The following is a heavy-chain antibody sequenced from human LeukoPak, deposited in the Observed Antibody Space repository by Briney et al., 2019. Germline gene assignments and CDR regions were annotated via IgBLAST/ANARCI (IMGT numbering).Heavy chain of an antibody. CDR3: ARHSLPPYYYDSSGYSSAFDI. J-gene: IGHJ3*02. CDR1: GGSFSGYY. D-gene: IGHD3-22*01. CDR2: INHSGST. V-gene: IGHV4-34*01. Sequence: PSETLSLTCAVYGGSFSGYYWSWIRQPPGKGLEWIGEINHSGSTNYNPSLKSRVTISVDTSKNQFSLKLSSVTAADTAVYYCARHSLPPYYYDSSGYSSAFDIWGQGTMVTVSS.